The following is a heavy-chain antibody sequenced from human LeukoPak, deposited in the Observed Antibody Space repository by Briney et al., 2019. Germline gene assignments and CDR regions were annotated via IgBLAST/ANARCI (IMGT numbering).Heavy chain of an antibody. CDR2: ISAYNGNT. CDR1: GGTFSSYA. J-gene: IGHJ4*02. V-gene: IGHV1-18*01. CDR3: ARNSPFGEFPFRY. Sequence: ASVKVSCKASGGTFSSYAISWVRQAPGQGLEWMGWISAYNGNTNYAQKLQGRVTMTTDTSTSTAYMELRSLRSDDTAVYYCARNSPFGEFPFRYWGQGTLVTVSS. D-gene: IGHD3-10*01.